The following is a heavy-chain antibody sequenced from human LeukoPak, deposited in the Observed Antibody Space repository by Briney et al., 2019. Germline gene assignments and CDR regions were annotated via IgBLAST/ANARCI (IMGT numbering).Heavy chain of an antibody. CDR2: ISGSGGST. Sequence: PGGSLRLSCAASGFPFNRYGMSWVPQAPGKGLEGVSGISGSGGSTYYADSVKGRFTISRDNSKNTLYLQMNSLRAEDTAVYYCAKDQGYYYDSSGYYDYWGQGTLVTVSS. J-gene: IGHJ4*02. V-gene: IGHV3-23*01. CDR3: AKDQGYYYDSSGYYDY. D-gene: IGHD3-22*01. CDR1: GFPFNRYG.